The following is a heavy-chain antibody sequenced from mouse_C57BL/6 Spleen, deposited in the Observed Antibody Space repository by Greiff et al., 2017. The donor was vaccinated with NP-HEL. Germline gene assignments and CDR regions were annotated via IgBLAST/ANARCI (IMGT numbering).Heavy chain of an antibody. J-gene: IGHJ1*03. CDR2: IYPGDGDT. D-gene: IGHD1-1*01. V-gene: IGHV1-82*01. Sequence: QVQLQQSGPELVKPGASVKISCKASGYAFSSSWMNWVKQRPGKGLEWIGRIYPGDGDTNYNGKFKGKATLTADKSSSTAYMQLSSLTSEDSAVYFCARIIYYLAGPYFDVWGTGTTVTVSS. CDR3: ARIIYYLAGPYFDV. CDR1: GYAFSSSW.